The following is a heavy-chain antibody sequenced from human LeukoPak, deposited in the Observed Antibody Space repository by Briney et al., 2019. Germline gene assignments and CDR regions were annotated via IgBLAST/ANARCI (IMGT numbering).Heavy chain of an antibody. V-gene: IGHV4-34*01. J-gene: IGHJ4*02. CDR1: GGSLSGYY. CDR2: INHSGST. D-gene: IGHD2-21*02. Sequence: SETLSLTCAVYGGSLSGYYWSWIRQPPGKGLEWIGEINHSGSTNYNPSLKSRVTISVDTSKNQFSLKLSSVTAADTAVYYCARGKENCGGDCYYYFDYWGQGTLVTVSS. CDR3: ARGKENCGGDCYYYFDY.